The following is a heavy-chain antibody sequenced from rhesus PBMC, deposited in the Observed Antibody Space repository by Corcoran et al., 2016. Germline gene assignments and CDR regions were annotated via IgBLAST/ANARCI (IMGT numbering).Heavy chain of an antibody. CDR1: GLMFSSFV. V-gene: IGHV3-136*01. CDR2: ISYSGVTI. D-gene: IGHD4-23*01. CDR3: TRGRYSDYGIYYGLDS. Sequence: EVQWVESGGGLGQPGGSLRLSWVALGLMFSSFVMNWVHQALGQGLDLFSYISYSGVTIYYADSVKGRSTISRDNAKNSLSLEMTGLRAEDTAVYYCTRGRYSDYGIYYGLDSWGQGVVVTVSS. J-gene: IGHJ6*01.